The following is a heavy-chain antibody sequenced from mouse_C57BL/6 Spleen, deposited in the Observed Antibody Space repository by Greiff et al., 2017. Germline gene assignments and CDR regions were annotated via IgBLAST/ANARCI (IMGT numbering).Heavy chain of an antibody. V-gene: IGHV1-61*01. D-gene: IGHD1-1*01. CDR2: IYPSDSET. Sequence: VQLQQPGAELVRPGSSVKLSCKASGYTFTSYWMDWVKQRPGQGLEWIGNIYPSDSETHYNPKFKDKATLTVDKSSSTAYMQLSSLTSEDAAVYYCARSLYCGSSYWGPGTTLTVSS. J-gene: IGHJ2*01. CDR3: ARSLYCGSSY. CDR1: GYTFTSYW.